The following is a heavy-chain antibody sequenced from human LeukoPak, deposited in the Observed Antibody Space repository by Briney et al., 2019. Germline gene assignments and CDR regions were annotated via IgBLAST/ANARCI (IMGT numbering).Heavy chain of an antibody. V-gene: IGHV3-9*03. CDR3: AREKPVNGYNHGWFDS. Sequence: GRSLRLSCAASGFTFDDYAMHWVRQAPGKGLEWVSGISWNSGSIGYADSVKGRFTISRDNAKNSLYLQMNSLRAEDMAVYYCAREKPVNGYNHGWFDSWGQGTLVTVSS. J-gene: IGHJ5*01. CDR1: GFTFDDYA. D-gene: IGHD5-24*01. CDR2: ISWNSGSI.